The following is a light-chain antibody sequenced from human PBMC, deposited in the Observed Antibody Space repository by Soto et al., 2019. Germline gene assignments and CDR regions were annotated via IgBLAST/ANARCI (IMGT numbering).Light chain of an antibody. CDR3: SSYTSTSTPLI. V-gene: IGLV2-14*01. Sequence: QSALTQPASVSGSPGQSITISCTGTSSDVGGYNYVSWYQQHPGKAPKLMIYEVSNRPSGVSHRFSGSKSGNTASLSISGLQLEDDADYYCSSYTSTSTPLIFGGGTKLTVL. CDR2: EVS. CDR1: SSDVGGYNY. J-gene: IGLJ2*01.